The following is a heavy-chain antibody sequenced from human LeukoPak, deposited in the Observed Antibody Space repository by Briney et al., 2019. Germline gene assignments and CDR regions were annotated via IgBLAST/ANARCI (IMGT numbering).Heavy chain of an antibody. J-gene: IGHJ4*02. D-gene: IGHD2/OR15-2a*01. Sequence: GGSLRLSCVASGLKFRNYGMHWVRQAPGKGLEWVTFIRYDGSHQYYIDSVKGRFTVSRDNAKSTLYLQMDSLRAEDTAVYYCATDRNEGKYYDYWGQGTLVTVSS. V-gene: IGHV3-30*02. CDR3: ATDRNEGKYYDY. CDR2: IRYDGSHQ. CDR1: GLKFRNYG.